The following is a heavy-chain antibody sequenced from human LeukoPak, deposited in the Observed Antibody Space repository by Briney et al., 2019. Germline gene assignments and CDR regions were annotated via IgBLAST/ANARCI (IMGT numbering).Heavy chain of an antibody. D-gene: IGHD3-22*01. J-gene: IGHJ3*02. CDR2: INPNSGGT. V-gene: IGHV1-2*02. Sequence: ASVKVSCKASGYTFIGYYINWVRQAPGQGLEWMGWINPNSGGTNYAQKFQGRVTMTRDTSISTAYMELSRLRSDDTAVYYCARGFGWLLPTDAFDIWGQGTMVTVSS. CDR3: ARGFGWLLPTDAFDI. CDR1: GYTFIGYY.